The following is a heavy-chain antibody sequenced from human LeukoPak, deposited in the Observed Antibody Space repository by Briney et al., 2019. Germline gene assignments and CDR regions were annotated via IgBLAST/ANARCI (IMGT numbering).Heavy chain of an antibody. J-gene: IGHJ4*02. D-gene: IGHD6-19*01. CDR1: SGSISSYY. CDR3: ATLSYSSGWYEGDY. V-gene: IGHV4-59*01. CDR2: IYHTGST. Sequence: SETLSLTCTVSSGSISSYYWSWIRQPPGKRLEWIGYIYHTGSTNYNPSPKSRVTISVDTSKNQFSLKLSSVTAADTAVYYCATLSYSSGWYEGDYWGQGTLVTVSS.